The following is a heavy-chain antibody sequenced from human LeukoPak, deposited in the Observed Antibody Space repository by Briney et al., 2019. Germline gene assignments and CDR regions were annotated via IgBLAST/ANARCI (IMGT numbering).Heavy chain of an antibody. J-gene: IGHJ4*02. CDR1: GYTFTGYY. D-gene: IGHD3-9*01. V-gene: IGHV1-46*03. CDR3: AREGYDILTGYYSQY. Sequence: GASVKVSCKASGYTFTGYYMHWVRQAPGQGLEWMGIINPSGGSTSYAQKFQGRVTMTRDTSTSTVYMELSSLRSEDTAVYYCAREGYDILTGYYSQYWGQGTLVTVSS. CDR2: INPSGGST.